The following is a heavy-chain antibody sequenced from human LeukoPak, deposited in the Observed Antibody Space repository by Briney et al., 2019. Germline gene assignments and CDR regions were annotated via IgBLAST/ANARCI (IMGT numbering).Heavy chain of an antibody. CDR1: GFTFSSYA. CDR2: ISGSGGST. J-gene: IGHJ2*01. D-gene: IGHD3-22*01. Sequence: GGSLRLSCAASGFTFSSYAMSWVRQAPGKGLEWVSAISGSGGSTYYADSVKGRFTISRDNSKNTLYLQMNSLRAEDTAVYYCAKGPTYYYDSSGYYQYWYFDLWGRGTLVTVSS. V-gene: IGHV3-23*01. CDR3: AKGPTYYYDSSGYYQYWYFDL.